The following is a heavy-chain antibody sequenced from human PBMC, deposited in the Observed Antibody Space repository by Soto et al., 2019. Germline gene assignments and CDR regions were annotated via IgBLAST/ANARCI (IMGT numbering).Heavy chain of an antibody. Sequence: ASVKVSCKASGYTFTGYYMHWVRQAPGQGLEWMGWINPNSGGTNYAQKFQGWVTMTRDPSISTAYMELSRLRSDDTAVYYCAREPRGIAARPHYYGMDVWGQGTTVTVSS. D-gene: IGHD6-6*01. CDR1: GYTFTGYY. CDR2: INPNSGGT. V-gene: IGHV1-2*04. J-gene: IGHJ6*02. CDR3: AREPRGIAARPHYYGMDV.